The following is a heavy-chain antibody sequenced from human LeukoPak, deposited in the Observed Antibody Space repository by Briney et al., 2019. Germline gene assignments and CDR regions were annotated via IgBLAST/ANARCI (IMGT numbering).Heavy chain of an antibody. CDR2: INHSGST. CDR1: GGSLSGYY. D-gene: IGHD6-19*01. Sequence: PSETLSLTCAVYGGSLSGYYWSWIRQPPGKGLEWIGEINHSGSTNYNPSLKSRVTISVDTSKYQFSLKLSSVTAAVTAVYYCAGSRWLVCDWFDPWGQGTLVTVSS. CDR3: AGSRWLVCDWFDP. V-gene: IGHV4-34*01. J-gene: IGHJ5*02.